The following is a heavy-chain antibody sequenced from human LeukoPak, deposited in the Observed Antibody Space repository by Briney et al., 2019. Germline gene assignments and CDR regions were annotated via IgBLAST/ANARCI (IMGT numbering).Heavy chain of an antibody. Sequence: SETLSLTCTVSGGSISSYYWSWIRQPPGKGLEWIGYIYYSGSTNYNPSLKSRVTISVDTSKNQFSLKLSSVTAADTAVYYCASRRRNARGWYFDYWGQGTLVTVSS. V-gene: IGHV4-59*08. J-gene: IGHJ4*02. CDR2: IYYSGST. D-gene: IGHD6-19*01. CDR1: GGSISSYY. CDR3: ASRRRNARGWYFDY.